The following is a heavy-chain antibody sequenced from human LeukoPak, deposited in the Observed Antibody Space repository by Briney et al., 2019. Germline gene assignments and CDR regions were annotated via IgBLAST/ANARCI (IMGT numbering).Heavy chain of an antibody. CDR2: MNPNSGNT. D-gene: IGHD3-22*01. J-gene: IGHJ4*02. Sequence: ASVKVSCKASGYTFISYDINWVRQATGQGLEWMGWMNPNSGNTGYAQKFQGRVTMTRNTSISTAYMELSSLRSEDTAVYYCARGSTTIAPVGGYWGQGTLVTVSS. CDR1: GYTFISYD. CDR3: ARGSTTIAPVGGY. V-gene: IGHV1-8*01.